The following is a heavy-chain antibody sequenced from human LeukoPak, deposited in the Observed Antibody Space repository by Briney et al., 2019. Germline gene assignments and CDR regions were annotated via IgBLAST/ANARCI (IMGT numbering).Heavy chain of an antibody. CDR3: ARVVEMATSLYYYYYMDV. Sequence: SETLSLTCTVSGGSISSSSYYWGWIRQPPGKGLEWIGSIYYSGSTYYHPSLKSRVTISVDTSKNQFSLKLSSVTAADTAVYYCARVVEMATSLYYYYYMDVWGKGTTVTVSS. D-gene: IGHD5-24*01. J-gene: IGHJ6*03. CDR2: IYYSGST. V-gene: IGHV4-39*07. CDR1: GGSISSSSYY.